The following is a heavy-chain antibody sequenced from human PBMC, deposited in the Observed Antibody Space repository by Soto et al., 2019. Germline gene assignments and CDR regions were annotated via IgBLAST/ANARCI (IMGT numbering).Heavy chain of an antibody. J-gene: IGHJ4*02. Sequence: QVQLVESGGGVVQPGRSLRLSCAASGFTFSNFALHWVRQAPGKGLEWVAVISYDGSNKYYADSVKGRFAISRDNSKNTLYLQMTSLRAEDTAVYYCAHLARAADTDDYWGQGTLVTVSS. D-gene: IGHD6-13*01. CDR2: ISYDGSNK. CDR1: GFTFSNFA. V-gene: IGHV3-30*09. CDR3: AHLARAADTDDY.